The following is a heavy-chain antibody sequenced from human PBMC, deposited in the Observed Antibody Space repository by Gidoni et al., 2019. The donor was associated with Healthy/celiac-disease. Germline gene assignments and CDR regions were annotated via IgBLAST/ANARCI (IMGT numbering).Heavy chain of an antibody. CDR1: GFPFSSYA. CDR3: AKDPTLAWDYRYYFDY. Sequence: EVQLLESGGGLVQPGGYLRLSCAASGFPFSSYAMSWVRQAPGKGLDWVSAISGSGGSTYYADSVKGRFTISRDNSKNTLYLQMNSLRAEDTAVYYCAKDPTLAWDYRYYFDYWGQGTLVTVSS. D-gene: IGHD1-7*01. V-gene: IGHV3-23*01. J-gene: IGHJ4*02. CDR2: ISGSGGST.